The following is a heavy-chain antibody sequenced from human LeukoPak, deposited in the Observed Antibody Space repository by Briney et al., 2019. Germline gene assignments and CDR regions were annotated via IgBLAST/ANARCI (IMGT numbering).Heavy chain of an antibody. Sequence: ASVKVSCKASGYTFTNYGISWVRQAPGQGLEWMGWISAYNGNTNYAQKLQGRVTMTTDTSTSTAYMELRSLRSDDTAVYYCARDLITMVRRGTFDYWGQGTLVTVSS. CDR3: ARDLITMVRRGTFDY. D-gene: IGHD3-10*01. J-gene: IGHJ4*02. V-gene: IGHV1-18*01. CDR1: GYTFTNYG. CDR2: ISAYNGNT.